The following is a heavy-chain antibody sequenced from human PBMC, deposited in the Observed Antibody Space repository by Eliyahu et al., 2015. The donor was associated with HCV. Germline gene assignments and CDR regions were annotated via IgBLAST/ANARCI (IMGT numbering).Heavy chain of an antibody. CDR3: ARRFSSRTYGRGAFDI. J-gene: IGHJ3*02. CDR2: INHSGRT. D-gene: IGHD6-13*01. CDR1: GGSFSAYY. V-gene: IGHV4-34*01. Sequence: QVQLQQWGAGLLKPSETLSLTCAVYGGSFSAYYWNWIRQPPGKGLEWIGEINHSGRTKYNPSLKSRVTISVDTSKNQFSLHLSSVTAADTAVYYCARRFSSRTYGRGAFDIWGQGTMVTVSS.